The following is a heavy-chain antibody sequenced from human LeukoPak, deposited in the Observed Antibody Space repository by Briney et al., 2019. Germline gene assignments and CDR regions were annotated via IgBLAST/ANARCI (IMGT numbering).Heavy chain of an antibody. D-gene: IGHD6-19*01. J-gene: IGHJ5*02. Sequence: SETLSLTCTVSGGSISSYYWSWIRQPPGKGLEWIGYIYYSGITDYNSSLKSRVTISVDTSKNQFSLKLSSVTAADTAVYYCARDRGYSSGRGWFDPWGQGTLVTVSS. CDR2: IYYSGIT. CDR3: ARDRGYSSGRGWFDP. V-gene: IGHV4-59*01. CDR1: GGSISSYY.